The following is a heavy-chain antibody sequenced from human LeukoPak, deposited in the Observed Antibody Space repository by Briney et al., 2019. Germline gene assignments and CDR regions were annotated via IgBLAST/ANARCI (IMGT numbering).Heavy chain of an antibody. CDR1: GFTFSSYA. J-gene: IGHJ4*02. CDR3: ARATRGYCSSTSCLINDY. V-gene: IGHV3-23*01. CDR2: ISGSGGST. D-gene: IGHD2-2*01. Sequence: GRSLRLSCAASGFTFSSYAMSWVRQAPGKGLEWVSAISGSGGSTYYADSVKGRFTISRDNSKNTLYLQMNSLRAEDTAVYYCARATRGYCSSTSCLINDYWGQGTLVTVSS.